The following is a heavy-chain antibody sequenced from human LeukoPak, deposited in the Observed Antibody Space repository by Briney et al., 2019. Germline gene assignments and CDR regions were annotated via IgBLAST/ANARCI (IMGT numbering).Heavy chain of an antibody. D-gene: IGHD5-12*01. CDR1: GGTFSSYA. CDR3: ARERGYGGYVVFDY. Sequence: SVKVSCKASGGTFSSYAISWVRQAPGQGLEWMGRIIPILGIANYAQKLQGRVTMTTDTSTSTAYMELRSLRSDDTAVYYCARERGYGGYVVFDYWGQGTLVTVSS. V-gene: IGHV1-69*04. CDR2: IIPILGIA. J-gene: IGHJ4*02.